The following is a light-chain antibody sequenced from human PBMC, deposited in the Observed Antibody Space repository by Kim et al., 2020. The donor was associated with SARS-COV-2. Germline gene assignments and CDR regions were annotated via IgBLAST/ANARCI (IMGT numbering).Light chain of an antibody. J-gene: IGLJ2*01. Sequence: SCTCGGGIDLGSYSILLLQQKPESPPRYLLSDYSDSLNHQGSGVPSRFSGSKDASSNAGILVISGRQSGDEDDYCCMIWHSSAAVFGGGTQLTVL. CDR1: GGIDLGSYS. CDR2: DYSDSLN. CDR3: MIWHSSAAV. V-gene: IGLV5-45*01.